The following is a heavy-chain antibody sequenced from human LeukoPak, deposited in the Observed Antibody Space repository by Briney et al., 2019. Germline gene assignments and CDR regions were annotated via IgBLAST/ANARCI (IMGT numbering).Heavy chain of an antibody. CDR2: IYYSGST. CDR3: ARVDTAMVVDY. Sequence: PSETLSLTCTVSGGSISSYYWSWIRQPPGKGLEWIGYIYYSGSTNYNPSLKSRVTISVDTSKNQFSLKLSPVTAADTAVYYCARVDTAMVVDYWGQGTLVTVSS. D-gene: IGHD5-18*01. CDR1: GGSISSYY. J-gene: IGHJ4*02. V-gene: IGHV4-59*01.